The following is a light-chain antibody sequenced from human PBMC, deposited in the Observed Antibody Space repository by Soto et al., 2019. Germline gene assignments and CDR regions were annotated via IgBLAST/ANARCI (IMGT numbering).Light chain of an antibody. Sequence: QSALTQPASVSGSPGQSITISCTGTSSDVGGYNYVSWYQQHPRKAPKLIIYEVSNRPSGVSNRFSGSKSGNTASLTISGLQAEDEADYYCSSYTSSSTRVFGGGTKLTVL. CDR2: EVS. CDR1: SSDVGGYNY. V-gene: IGLV2-14*01. CDR3: SSYTSSSTRV. J-gene: IGLJ3*02.